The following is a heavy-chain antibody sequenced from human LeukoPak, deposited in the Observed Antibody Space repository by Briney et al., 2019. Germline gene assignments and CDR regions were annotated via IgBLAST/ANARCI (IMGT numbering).Heavy chain of an antibody. V-gene: IGHV4-39*07. CDR1: GGSISSSSYY. CDR3: VRDRGLGRGFDP. J-gene: IGHJ5*02. D-gene: IGHD3-16*01. Sequence: SETLSLTCTVSGGSISSSSYYWGWIRQPPGKGLEWIGSIYYSGSTYYNPSLKSRVTISVDTSKNQFSLKLSSVTAADTAFYYCVRDRGLGRGFDPWAREPWSPSPQ. CDR2: IYYSGST.